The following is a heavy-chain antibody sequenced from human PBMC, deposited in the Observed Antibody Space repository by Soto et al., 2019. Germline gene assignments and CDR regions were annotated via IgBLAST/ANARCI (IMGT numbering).Heavy chain of an antibody. Sequence: SVKVSCKASGFTFTSSAVQWVRQARGQRLEWVGWIDVGSGNTNYAQKFQERVTITRDMSTSTAYMELNSLRSEDTAVYYCAAEAGRDGYNPFDYWGQGTLVTVSS. CDR2: IDVGSGNT. J-gene: IGHJ4*02. D-gene: IGHD5-12*01. V-gene: IGHV1-58*01. CDR3: AAEAGRDGYNPFDY. CDR1: GFTFTSSA.